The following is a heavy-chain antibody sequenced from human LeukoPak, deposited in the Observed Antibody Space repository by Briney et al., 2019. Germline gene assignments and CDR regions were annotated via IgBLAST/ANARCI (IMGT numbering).Heavy chain of an antibody. J-gene: IGHJ4*02. CDR3: ARDDAVAGSRGINY. V-gene: IGHV4-59*01. CDR1: GGSISSYY. D-gene: IGHD6-19*01. Sequence: SETLSLTCTVSGGSISSYYWSWIRQPPGKGLEWIGYIYYSGSTNYNPSLKSRVTISVDTSKNQFSLKLSSVTAADTAVYCCARDDAVAGSRGINYWGQGTLVTVSS. CDR2: IYYSGST.